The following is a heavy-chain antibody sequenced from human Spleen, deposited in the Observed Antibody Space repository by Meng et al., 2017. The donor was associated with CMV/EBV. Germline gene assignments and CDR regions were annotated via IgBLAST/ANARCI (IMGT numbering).Heavy chain of an antibody. CDR1: FIVRSYG. J-gene: IGHJ4*02. V-gene: IGHV3-30*02. CDR3: AKDQDDYYGSGSYIDY. D-gene: IGHD3-10*01. Sequence: FIVRSYGLTWVRQAPGKGRGWVTVVRYDGSQKFYADSVKGRFTSSRDNSKNTLYLQMNSLRGEDTAVYFCAKDQDDYYGSGSYIDYWGRGTLVTVSS. CDR2: VRYDGSQK.